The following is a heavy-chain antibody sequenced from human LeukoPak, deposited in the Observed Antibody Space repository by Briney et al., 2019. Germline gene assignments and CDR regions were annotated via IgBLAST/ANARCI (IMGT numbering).Heavy chain of an antibody. CDR3: ASGSGVYMFFDC. Sequence: GGSLRLSCAASGFTVSANYMSWVRQAPGQGLEWVSVMYRDGTTYYTESVKGRFTLSRDYSRSTLYLQMNSLRAEDTAVCYCASGSGVYMFFDCWGQGTLVTVSS. J-gene: IGHJ4*02. V-gene: IGHV3-53*01. CDR1: GFTVSANY. CDR2: MYRDGTT. D-gene: IGHD3-10*01.